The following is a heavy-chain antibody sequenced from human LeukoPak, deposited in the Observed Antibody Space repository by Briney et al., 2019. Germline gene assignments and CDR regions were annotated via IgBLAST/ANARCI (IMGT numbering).Heavy chain of an antibody. J-gene: IGHJ4*02. CDR2: IKKDGSEK. V-gene: IGHV3-7*03. CDR3: ARDLMGIAYRGAFYY. CDR1: GFTFSSYW. Sequence: PGGSLRPSCAASGFTFSSYWMSWVRQAPGKGLEWVANIKKDGSEKYYVDSVKGRFTISRDNAKNSLYLQMNSLRAEDTAVYYCARDLMGIAYRGAFYYWGQGTLVTVSS. D-gene: IGHD6-13*01.